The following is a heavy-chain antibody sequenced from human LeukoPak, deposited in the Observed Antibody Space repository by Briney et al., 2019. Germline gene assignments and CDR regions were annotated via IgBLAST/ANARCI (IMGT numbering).Heavy chain of an antibody. V-gene: IGHV3-7*01. Sequence: GGSLRLSCAASGFTFSSYWMSWVRQAPGKGLEWVANIKQDGSEKYYVDSVKGRFTISRDNAKNSLYLQMNSLRAEDTAVYYCARVSYVEPYYDFWSGYYPRPFGYWGQGTLVTVSS. D-gene: IGHD3-3*01. J-gene: IGHJ4*02. CDR2: IKQDGSEK. CDR1: GFTFSSYW. CDR3: ARVSYVEPYYDFWSGYYPRPFGY.